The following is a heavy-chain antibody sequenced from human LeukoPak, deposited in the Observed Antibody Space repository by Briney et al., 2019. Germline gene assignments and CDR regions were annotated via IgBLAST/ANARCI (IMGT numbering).Heavy chain of an antibody. CDR1: GGTFSSYA. J-gene: IGHJ5*02. D-gene: IGHD2-2*01. CDR3: ARDRAEYQLLAYNWFDP. CDR2: IIPILGIA. V-gene: IGHV1-69*04. Sequence: SVKVSCKASGGTFSSYAISWVRQAPGQGLEWMGRIIPILGIANYAQKFQGRVTITADRSTSTAYMELSSLRSEDTAVYYCARDRAEYQLLAYNWFDPWGQGTLVTVSS.